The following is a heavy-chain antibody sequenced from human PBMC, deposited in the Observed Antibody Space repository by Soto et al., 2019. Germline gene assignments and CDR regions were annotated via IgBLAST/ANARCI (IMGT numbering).Heavy chain of an antibody. D-gene: IGHD6-13*01. CDR1: GDSVSSNSAA. J-gene: IGHJ6*02. CDR3: ARDLGSPMAAAGQYGMDV. V-gene: IGHV6-1*01. Sequence: SQTLSLTCAISGDSVSSNSAAWNWIRQSPSRGLEWLGRTYYRSEWYNDYAVSVKSRITINPDTSKNQFSLQLNSVTPEDTAVYYCARDLGSPMAAAGQYGMDVWGQGTTVTVSS. CDR2: TYYRSEWYN.